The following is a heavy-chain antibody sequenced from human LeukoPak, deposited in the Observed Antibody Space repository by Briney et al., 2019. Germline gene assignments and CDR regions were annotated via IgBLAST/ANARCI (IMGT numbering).Heavy chain of an antibody. J-gene: IGHJ2*01. D-gene: IGHD3-3*01. Sequence: GGSLSHSCAASGFHFSSYCMHWVRQAAGQGLAWVACISLSSSAIYYADSVKGRFTISRDNAKNSLYLQMNSLRAEDTAVYCCARRVTRITIFGVVTLRDWYFDLWGRGTLVTVSS. CDR1: GFHFSSYC. CDR3: ARRVTRITIFGVVTLRDWYFDL. V-gene: IGHV3-48*01. CDR2: ISLSSSAI.